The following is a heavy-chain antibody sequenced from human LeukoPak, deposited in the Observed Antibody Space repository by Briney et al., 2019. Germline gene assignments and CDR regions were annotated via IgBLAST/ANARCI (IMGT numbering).Heavy chain of an antibody. CDR1: GFTFDDYA. CDR2: ISWNSGSI. CDR3: AKAAASGHGVLSGAFDI. V-gene: IGHV3-9*01. J-gene: IGHJ3*02. D-gene: IGHD4-17*01. Sequence: GRSLRLSCAASGFTFDDYAMHWVRQAPGKGLEWVSGISWNSGSICYADSVKGRFTISRDNAKNSLYLQMNSLRAEDTALYYCAKAAASGHGVLSGAFDIWGQGTMVTVSS.